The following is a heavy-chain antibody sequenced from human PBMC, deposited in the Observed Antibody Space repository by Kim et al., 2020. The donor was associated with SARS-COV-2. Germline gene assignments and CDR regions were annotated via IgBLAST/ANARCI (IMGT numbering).Heavy chain of an antibody. D-gene: IGHD2-2*02. J-gene: IGHJ6*01. Sequence: SETLSLTCTVSGDSISNYYWTWIRQPAGKALQWIGRIYTNGETNYSPSLESRVTISIDTSKNQFSLSLRSVTAADTGIYYCARVGCSNSVCYTRGWDVW. CDR3: ARVGCSNSVCYTRGWDV. CDR2: IYTNGET. V-gene: IGHV4-4*07. CDR1: GDSISNYY.